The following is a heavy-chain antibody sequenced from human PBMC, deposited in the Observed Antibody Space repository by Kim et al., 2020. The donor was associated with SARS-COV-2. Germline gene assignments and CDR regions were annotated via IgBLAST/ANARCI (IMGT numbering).Heavy chain of an antibody. CDR3: ARDSDYIWGSYRWDQRYYFDY. CDR1: GYTFTSYA. CDR2: INTNTGNP. J-gene: IGHJ4*02. V-gene: IGHV7-4-1*02. D-gene: IGHD3-16*02. Sequence: ASVKVSCKASGYTFTSYAMNWVRQAPGQGLEWMGWINTNTGNPTYAQGFTGRFVFSLDTSVSTAYLQISSLKAEDTAVYYCARDSDYIWGSYRWDQRYYFDYWGQGTLVTVSS.